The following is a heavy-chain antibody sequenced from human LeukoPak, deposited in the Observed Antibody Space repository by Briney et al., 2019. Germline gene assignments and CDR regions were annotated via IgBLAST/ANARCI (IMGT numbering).Heavy chain of an antibody. Sequence: GGSLRLSCVGSGFMFGETWMSWVRQAPGKGLEWVANIKHNGRAEHYVDSVKGRFTISRDNAKNSLYLQMNSLRAEDTAVYYCAELGITMIGGVWGKGTTVTISS. CDR2: IKHNGRAE. CDR1: GFMFGETW. CDR3: AELGITMIGGV. D-gene: IGHD3-10*02. J-gene: IGHJ6*04. V-gene: IGHV3-7*01.